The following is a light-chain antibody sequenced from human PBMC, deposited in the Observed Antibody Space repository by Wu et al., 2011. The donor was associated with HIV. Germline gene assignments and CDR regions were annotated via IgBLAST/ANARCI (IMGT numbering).Light chain of an antibody. J-gene: IGKJ1*01. CDR2: KAS. Sequence: DIQMTQSPSILSASVGDTVTITCRASQSVSNFLAWHQQKPGKAPQVLIYKASTLESGVPTRFSGSGSGTEFTLTISNLQPEDFGTYYCQEYTDYTWAFGQGTKGGNQT. CDR3: QEYTDYTWA. CDR1: QSVSNF. V-gene: IGKV1-5*01.